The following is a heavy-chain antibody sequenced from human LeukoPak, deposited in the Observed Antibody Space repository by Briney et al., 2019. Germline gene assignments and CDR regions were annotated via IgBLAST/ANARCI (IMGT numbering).Heavy chain of an antibody. CDR1: GFTFSAYA. CDR3: ANVRYFDWYYFDY. V-gene: IGHV3-23*01. J-gene: IGHJ4*02. CDR2: ISGSGGST. Sequence: GGSLRLSCAASGFTFSAYAMNWVRQAPGKGLDWVSGISGSGGSTYYADSVKGRFTISRDNSKNTLYLQMNSLRAEDTAVYYCANVRYFDWYYFDYWGQGALVTVSS. D-gene: IGHD3-9*01.